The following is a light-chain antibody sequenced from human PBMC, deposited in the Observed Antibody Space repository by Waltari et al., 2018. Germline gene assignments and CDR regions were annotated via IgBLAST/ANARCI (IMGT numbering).Light chain of an antibody. CDR3: QQYNSAPYN. CDR2: KAS. CDR1: QGISTW. V-gene: IGKV1-12*01. Sequence: DIQVTQSPSSLSASVGDRVTITCRASQGISTWLAWYQQKPGKAPNLLIYKASSLESGVHSRFSGSGSGTDFTLTINSLQPEDFATYYCQQYNSAPYNFGQGTKVEI. J-gene: IGKJ2*01.